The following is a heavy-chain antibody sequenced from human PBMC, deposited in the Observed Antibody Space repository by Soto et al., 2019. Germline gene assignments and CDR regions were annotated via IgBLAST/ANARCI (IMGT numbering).Heavy chain of an antibody. CDR1: GFTFSSYA. V-gene: IGHV3-23*01. D-gene: IGHD1-26*01. J-gene: IGHJ4*02. CDR3: AKVSGQSGNYASLDY. Sequence: GGSLRLSCAASGFTFSSYAMSWVRQAPGKGLEWVSVISGTGGSTYHADSVKGRFTISRDNSKNTLYLQMNSLRAEDTAVYYCAKVSGQSGNYASLDYWGQGTLVTVSS. CDR2: ISGTGGST.